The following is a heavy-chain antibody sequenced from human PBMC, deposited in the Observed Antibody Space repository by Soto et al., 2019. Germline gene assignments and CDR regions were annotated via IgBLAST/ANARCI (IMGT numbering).Heavy chain of an antibody. V-gene: IGHV4-31*03. CDR2: IYHSGYT. D-gene: IGHD1-26*01. CDR1: GGSISSGGYY. CDR3: AKWEGLGSDYYYYAMDV. J-gene: IGHJ6*02. Sequence: SETLSLTCTVSGGSISSGGYYWTWIRQHPGKGLEWIAYIYHSGYTFYNPSLKSRVTMSVDTSKNQFSLKLRSVTAADTAVYYCAKWEGLGSDYYYYAMDVWGQGTTVTVSS.